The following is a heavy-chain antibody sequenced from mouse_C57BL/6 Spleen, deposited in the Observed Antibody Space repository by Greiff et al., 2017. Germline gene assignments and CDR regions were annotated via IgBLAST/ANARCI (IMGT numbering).Heavy chain of an antibody. D-gene: IGHD2-3*01. CDR2: IDPETGGT. CDR1: GYTFTDYE. Sequence: VQLQQSGAELVRPGASVTLSCKASGYTFTDYEMHWVKPTPVHGLEWIGAIDPETGGTAYNQKFKGKAILTADKSSSTAYMELRSLTSEDSAVYYCTSPTDGYYAMDYWGQGTSVTVSS. V-gene: IGHV1-15*01. CDR3: TSPTDGYYAMDY. J-gene: IGHJ4*01.